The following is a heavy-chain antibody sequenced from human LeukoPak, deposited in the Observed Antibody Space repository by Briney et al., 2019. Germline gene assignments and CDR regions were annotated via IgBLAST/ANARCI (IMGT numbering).Heavy chain of an antibody. Sequence: GGSLRLSCSASGFPVISSYMTWVRQPPGKGLDGVSIIYNDGTSYYPDSVRGRSIISRDYSENTLYVPTNSLRVEDTAVYYCARGGGLTHFDYWGQGTLVTVSS. CDR2: IYNDGTS. CDR3: ARGGGLTHFDY. D-gene: IGHD3-10*01. CDR1: GFPVISSY. J-gene: IGHJ4*02. V-gene: IGHV3-53*01.